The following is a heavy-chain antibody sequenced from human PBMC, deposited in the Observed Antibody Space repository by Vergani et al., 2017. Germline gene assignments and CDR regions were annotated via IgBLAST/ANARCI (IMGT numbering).Heavy chain of an antibody. D-gene: IGHD4-17*01. CDR1: GFTFSSYA. J-gene: IGHJ4*02. Sequence: QVQLVESGGGVVQPGRSLRLSCAASGFTFSSYAMHWVCQAPGKGLEWVAVISYDGINKYYADSVKGRFTISRDNSKNTLYLQMNSLRAEDTAVYYCARGASGDYVSSFDCWGQGTLVTVSS. CDR3: ARGASGDYVSSFDC. V-gene: IGHV3-30-3*01. CDR2: ISYDGINK.